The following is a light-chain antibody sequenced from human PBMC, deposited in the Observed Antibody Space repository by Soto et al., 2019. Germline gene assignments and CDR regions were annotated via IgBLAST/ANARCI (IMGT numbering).Light chain of an antibody. CDR1: QNVRND. CDR2: SAS. V-gene: IGKV3-11*01. J-gene: IGKJ4*01. Sequence: EILLTQSPATLSLSPGERATLSCRARQNVRNDLVWYLQKPGQAPRLLIYSASNRAPGIPARFSRSGSGTDFTLTISSLEPEDFAVYYCQQRTNWPPTFVGGTKVEFK. CDR3: QQRTNWPPT.